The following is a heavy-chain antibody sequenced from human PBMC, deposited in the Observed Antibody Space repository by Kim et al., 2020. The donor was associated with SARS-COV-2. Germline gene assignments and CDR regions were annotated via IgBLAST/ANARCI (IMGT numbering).Heavy chain of an antibody. CDR1: GFTFSNAW. Sequence: GGSLRLSCAASGFTFSNAWMSWVRQAPGKGLEWVGRIKSKTDGGTTDYAAPVKGRFTISRDDSKNTLYLQMNSLKTEDTAVYYCTTGLESGYVRYYYYYGMDVWGQGTTVTVSS. D-gene: IGHD5-12*01. V-gene: IGHV3-15*01. CDR2: IKSKTDGGTT. CDR3: TTGLESGYVRYYYYYGMDV. J-gene: IGHJ6*02.